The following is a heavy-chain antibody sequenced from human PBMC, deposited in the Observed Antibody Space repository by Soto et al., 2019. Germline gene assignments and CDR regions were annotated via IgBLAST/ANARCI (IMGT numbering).Heavy chain of an antibody. Sequence: GGSLRLSCAASGFTFSSYSMNWVRQAPGKGLEWVSSISSSSSYIYYADSVKGRFTISRDNAKNSLYLQMNSLRAEDTAVYYCARARYITMINKFAFDIWGQGTMVTVSS. D-gene: IGHD3-22*01. CDR3: ARARYITMINKFAFDI. CDR1: GFTFSSYS. J-gene: IGHJ3*02. CDR2: ISSSSSYI. V-gene: IGHV3-21*01.